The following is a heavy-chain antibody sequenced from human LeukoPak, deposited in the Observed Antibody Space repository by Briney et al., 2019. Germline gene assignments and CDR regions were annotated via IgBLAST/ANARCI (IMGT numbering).Heavy chain of an antibody. D-gene: IGHD3-10*01. J-gene: IGHJ4*02. CDR3: ARPLPDYYGSGTYLVFDY. CDR1: GYTFTGYY. Sequence: GASVKVSCKASGYTFTGYYMHWVQQAPGQGLEWMGWINPNSGGTNYAQKFQGRVTMTRDTSIGTAYMELSRLRSDDTAVYYCARPLPDYYGSGTYLVFDYWGQGTLVTVSS. CDR2: INPNSGGT. V-gene: IGHV1-2*02.